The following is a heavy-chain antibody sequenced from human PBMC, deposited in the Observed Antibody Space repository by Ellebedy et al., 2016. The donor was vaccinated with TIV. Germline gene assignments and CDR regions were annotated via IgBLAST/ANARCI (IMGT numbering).Heavy chain of an antibody. CDR3: AREHVDTGYYYYGMDV. D-gene: IGHD3-10*02. J-gene: IGHJ6*02. CDR1: GYSFSDYF. Sequence: AASVKVSCKASGYSFSDYFLHWVRQAPGQGLEWMGIVNPIDSNTYYAQKFQGRVTMAWDTSTSTVSMDLGSLRSADTAVYYCAREHVDTGYYYYGMDVWGQGTTVTVSS. V-gene: IGHV1-46*01. CDR2: VNPIDSNT.